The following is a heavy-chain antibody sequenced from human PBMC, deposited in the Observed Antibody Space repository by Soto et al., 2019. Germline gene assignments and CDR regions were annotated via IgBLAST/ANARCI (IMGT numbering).Heavy chain of an antibody. D-gene: IGHD2-15*01. CDR1: GYTFSSYY. Sequence: ASVKVSCKTSGYTFSSYYLHWVRQAPGQGPEWMGVINPSGGTTTYAEKYQGRVTMTRDTSTSTVYMELSSLRSDDTAVYYCANSTGWYDGGSRYFDYWGQGTLVTVSS. CDR3: ANSTGWYDGGSRYFDY. V-gene: IGHV1-46*01. J-gene: IGHJ4*02. CDR2: INPSGGTT.